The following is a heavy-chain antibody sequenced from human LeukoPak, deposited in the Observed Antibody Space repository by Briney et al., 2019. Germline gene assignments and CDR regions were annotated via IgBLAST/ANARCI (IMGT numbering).Heavy chain of an antibody. CDR3: VTSSWVY. CDR1: GFTFSSYG. D-gene: IGHD6-13*01. Sequence: PGRSLRLSCAASGFTFSSYGMHWVRQAPGKGLEWVAVISYDGSNKYYADSVKGRFTISRDNSKNTLYLQMNSLRAEDTAVYYCVTSSWVYWGQGTLVTVSS. J-gene: IGHJ4*02. CDR2: ISYDGSNK. V-gene: IGHV3-30*03.